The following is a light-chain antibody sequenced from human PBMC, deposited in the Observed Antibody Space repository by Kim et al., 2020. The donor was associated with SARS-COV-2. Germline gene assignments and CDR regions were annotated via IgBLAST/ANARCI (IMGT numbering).Light chain of an antibody. CDR3: QQYGSSLYT. CDR2: GAS. V-gene: IGKV3-20*01. J-gene: IGKJ2*01. CDR1: QYVSDNY. Sequence: EIVLTQSPGTLSLPPGERAILSCRASQYVSDNYLAWFQQKPGQTPRLLIYGASKRATGIPDRFSGSGSGTDFTLTISRLEPEDFAVYYCQQYGSSLYTFGQGTKVDIK.